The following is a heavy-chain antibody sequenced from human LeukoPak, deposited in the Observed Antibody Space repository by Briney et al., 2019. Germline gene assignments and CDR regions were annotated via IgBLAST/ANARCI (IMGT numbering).Heavy chain of an antibody. CDR3: ARHTTTYDAFDI. D-gene: IGHD1-1*01. CDR2: INHSGST. J-gene: IGHJ3*02. CDR1: GGSFSGYY. V-gene: IGHV4-34*01. Sequence: SETLSLTCAVYGGSFSGYYWSWIRQPPVKGLEWIGEINHSGSTNYNPSLKSRVTISVDTSKNQFSLKLSSVTAADTAVYYCARHTTTYDAFDIWGQGTMVTVSS.